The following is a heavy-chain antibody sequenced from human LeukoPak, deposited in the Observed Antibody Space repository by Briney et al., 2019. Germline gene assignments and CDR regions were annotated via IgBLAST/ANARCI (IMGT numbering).Heavy chain of an antibody. CDR1: DGSISSYY. V-gene: IGHV4-4*07. CDR2: MYTSVST. CDR3: ARDRAYSDYKGTTYYFDY. J-gene: IGHJ4*02. Sequence: SETLSLTCTVSDGSISSYYWSWIRQPAGKGLEWIGRMYTSVSTNYNPSLKSRVNMSVDTSKNQFSLKLSSVTAADTAVYYCARDRAYSDYKGTTYYFDYWGQGTLVTVSS. D-gene: IGHD3-10*01.